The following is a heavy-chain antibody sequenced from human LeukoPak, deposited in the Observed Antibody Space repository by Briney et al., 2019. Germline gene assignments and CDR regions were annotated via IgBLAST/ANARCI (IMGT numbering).Heavy chain of an antibody. Sequence: GGSLRLSCAASGFTFSSYWMHWVRQAPGKGLVWVSRINSDGSSTRYADSVKGRFTISRDNAKNTLYLKMNSLRAENTAVYYCAREYCSGGVCYFDYWGQGTLVTVSS. D-gene: IGHD2-15*01. J-gene: IGHJ4*02. CDR1: GFTFSSYW. V-gene: IGHV3-74*01. CDR2: INSDGSST. CDR3: AREYCSGGVCYFDY.